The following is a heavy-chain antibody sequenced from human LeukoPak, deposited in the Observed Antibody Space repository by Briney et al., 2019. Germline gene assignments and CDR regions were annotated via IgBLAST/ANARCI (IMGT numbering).Heavy chain of an antibody. Sequence: ASVKVSCKASGYTFTSNYMHWVRQAPGQGLEWVEIINPSGGSTNYAQKFQGRVTMTSDMSTSTVYMELSSLRSEDTAVYYCARNHDSSGYTFDYWGQGTLVTVSS. J-gene: IGHJ4*02. CDR1: GYTFTSNY. D-gene: IGHD3-22*01. CDR2: INPSGGST. CDR3: ARNHDSSGYTFDY. V-gene: IGHV1-46*01.